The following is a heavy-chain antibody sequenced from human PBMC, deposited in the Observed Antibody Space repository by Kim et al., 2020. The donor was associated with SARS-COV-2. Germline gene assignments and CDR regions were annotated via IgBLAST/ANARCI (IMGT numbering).Heavy chain of an antibody. D-gene: IGHD3-16*01. V-gene: IGHV3-9*01. Sequence: DNIGYADSVKGRFTVTRDNAKSSVYLQMNSLRPEDTALYYCTRGRGGFNVWGQGTTVTVSS. CDR3: TRGRGGFNV. J-gene: IGHJ6*02. CDR2: DNI.